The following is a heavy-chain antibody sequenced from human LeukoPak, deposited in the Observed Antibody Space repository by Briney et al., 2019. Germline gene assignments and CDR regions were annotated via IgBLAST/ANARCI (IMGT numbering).Heavy chain of an antibody. CDR2: IYYSGST. D-gene: IGHD2-15*01. Sequence: TSETLSLTCTVSGGSISSSSYYWGWIRQPPGKGLEWIGSIYYSGSTYYNPSLKSPVTISVATSKNQFSLKLSSVTAADTAVYYCARRPVHGYCSGGSCRPFDYWGQGTLVTVSS. CDR1: GGSISSSSYY. J-gene: IGHJ4*02. CDR3: ARRPVHGYCSGGSCRPFDY. V-gene: IGHV4-39*01.